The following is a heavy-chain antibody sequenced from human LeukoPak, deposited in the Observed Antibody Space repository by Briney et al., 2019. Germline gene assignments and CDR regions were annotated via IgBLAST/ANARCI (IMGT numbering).Heavy chain of an antibody. V-gene: IGHV3-74*01. CDR3: ARPRGSYYYDAFDI. D-gene: IGHD1-26*01. J-gene: IGHJ3*02. CDR2: INSDGSST. CDR1: GFTFSGYW. Sequence: GGSLRLFCAASGFTFSGYWILWVRQVPGKGLERVSRINSDGSSTSYAGSVRGRFTISRDNAKITLYLQMNSLRAEDTTVYYCARPRGSYYYDAFDIWGHGTMVTVSS.